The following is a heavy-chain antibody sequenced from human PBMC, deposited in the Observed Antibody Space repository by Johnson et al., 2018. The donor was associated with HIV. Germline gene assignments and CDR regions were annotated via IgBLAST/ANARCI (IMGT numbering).Heavy chain of an antibody. CDR3: ARLRRQKGGGAFDV. J-gene: IGHJ3*01. D-gene: IGHD3-16*01. CDR1: GFTFDDHG. Sequence: MQLVESGGGLVQPGGSLRLSCAASGFTFDDHGMSWVRQGSGKGLEWVSGINWNGGRTGYADSVKGRFTISSDTSKNTVDLQMNSLRDVDTAVYYCARLRRQKGGGAFDVWGQGTLVTVSS. V-gene: IGHV3-20*04. CDR2: INWNGGRT.